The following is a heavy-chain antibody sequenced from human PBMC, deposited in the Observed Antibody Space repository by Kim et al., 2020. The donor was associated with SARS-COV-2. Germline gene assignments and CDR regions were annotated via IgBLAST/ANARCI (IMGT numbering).Heavy chain of an antibody. D-gene: IGHD2-21*01. CDR1: GFTFSSYS. CDR2: ISSSSLTI. V-gene: IGHV3-48*02. CDR3: ARVRLFSNSAFDI. J-gene: IGHJ3*02. Sequence: GGSLRLSCAASGFTFSSYSMNWVRQAPGKGLEWVSYISSSSLTIYYADSVKGRFTISRDNAKNSLYLQMNSLRDEDTAVYYCARVRLFSNSAFDIWGQGTMVTVSS.